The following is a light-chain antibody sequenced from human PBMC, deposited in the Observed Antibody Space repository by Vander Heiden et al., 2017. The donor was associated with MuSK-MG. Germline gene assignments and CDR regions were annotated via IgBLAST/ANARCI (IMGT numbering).Light chain of an antibody. J-gene: IGLJ1*01. Sequence: QSALTQPASVSGSPGQSITISCTGTSSDVGSSNLVSWYQQHPGKAPKLMISEVTKRPSGVSNRFSGSKSGNTASLTIPGLQAEDEADYYCCSYANITTPYVFGTGTKVTVL. CDR3: CSYANITTPYV. V-gene: IGLV2-23*02. CDR1: SSDVGSSNL. CDR2: EVT.